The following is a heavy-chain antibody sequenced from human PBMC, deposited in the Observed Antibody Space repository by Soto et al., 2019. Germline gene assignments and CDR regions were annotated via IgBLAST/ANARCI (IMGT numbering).Heavy chain of an antibody. Sequence: SETLSLTCTVSGGSISSSSYYWGWIRQPPGKGLEWIGSIYYSGSTYYNPSLKSRVTISVDTSKNQFSLKLSSVTAADTAVYYCARQGFDIVVVVAAYNWFDPWGQGTLVTVSS. CDR2: IYYSGST. CDR1: GGSISSSSYY. V-gene: IGHV4-39*01. D-gene: IGHD2-15*01. J-gene: IGHJ5*02. CDR3: ARQGFDIVVVVAAYNWFDP.